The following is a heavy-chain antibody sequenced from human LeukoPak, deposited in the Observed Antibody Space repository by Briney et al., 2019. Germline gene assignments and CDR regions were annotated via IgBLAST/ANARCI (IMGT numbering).Heavy chain of an antibody. D-gene: IGHD4-23*01. V-gene: IGHV4-39*07. J-gene: IGHJ5*02. Sequence: PSETLSLTCTVSGGSISSSSYYWGWIRQPPGKGLEWIGSIYHSGSTYYNPSLKSRVTISVDTSKNQFSLKLSSVTAADTAVYYCARAPQATVVTVPWWFDPWGQGTLVTVSS. CDR3: ARAPQATVVTVPWWFDP. CDR1: GGSISSSSYY. CDR2: IYHSGST.